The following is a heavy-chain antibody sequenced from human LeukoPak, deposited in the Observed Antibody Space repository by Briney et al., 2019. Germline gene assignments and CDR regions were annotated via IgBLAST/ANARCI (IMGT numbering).Heavy chain of an antibody. CDR2: IYYSGST. V-gene: IGHV4-31*03. D-gene: IGHD5-18*01. CDR1: GGSISSGGYY. J-gene: IGHJ5*02. Sequence: SETLSLTCTVSGGSISSGGYYWSWIRQHPGKGLEWIGYIYYSGSTYYNPSLKSRVTISVDTSKNQFSLKLSSVTAVDTAVYYCARKYSYGYYEGVFWFDPWGQGTLVTVSS. CDR3: ARKYSYGYYEGVFWFDP.